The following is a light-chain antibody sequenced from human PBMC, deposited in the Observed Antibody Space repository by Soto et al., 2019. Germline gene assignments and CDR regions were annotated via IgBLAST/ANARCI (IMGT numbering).Light chain of an antibody. CDR2: EVS. J-gene: IGLJ3*02. CDR3: NLYTSSSVV. Sequence: QSVLTQPPSVSGSPGQSVTISCTGTSSDVGSYNRVSWYQQPPGTAPKLMIYEVSNRPSGVPDRFSGSKSGNTASLTISGLQAEDEADYYCNLYTSSSVVFGGGTKLTVL. V-gene: IGLV2-18*01. CDR1: SSDVGSYNR.